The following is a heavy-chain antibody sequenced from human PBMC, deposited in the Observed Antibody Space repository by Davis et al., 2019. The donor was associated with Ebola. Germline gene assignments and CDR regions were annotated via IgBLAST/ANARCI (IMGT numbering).Heavy chain of an antibody. CDR1: GYTFTSYP. D-gene: IGHD5-24*01. CDR2: IIPIFAQA. Sequence: AASVKVSCKASGYTFTSYPMNWVRQAPGQGLEWMGGIIPIFAQAKYAPKFQGRLTMTADESTNTVYMELTRLTSEDTAVYYCAREVDGYNDYWGQGILVTVSS. CDR3: AREVDGYNDY. V-gene: IGHV1-69*13. J-gene: IGHJ4*02.